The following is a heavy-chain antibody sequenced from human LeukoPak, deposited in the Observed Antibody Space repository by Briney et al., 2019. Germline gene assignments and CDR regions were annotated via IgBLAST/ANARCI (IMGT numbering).Heavy chain of an antibody. Sequence: SETLSLTCTVSGGSISSSSYYWTWIRQPPGKGLEWIGEINHSGSTKSNPSLESRVTISLDTSKNQFSLKLTSVTAADTAVYYCARGVGYSNWSRYYYYYMDVWGKGTTVTVSS. CDR3: ARGVGYSNWSRYYYYYMDV. CDR2: INHSGST. D-gene: IGHD4-11*01. CDR1: GGSISSSSYY. V-gene: IGHV4-39*07. J-gene: IGHJ6*03.